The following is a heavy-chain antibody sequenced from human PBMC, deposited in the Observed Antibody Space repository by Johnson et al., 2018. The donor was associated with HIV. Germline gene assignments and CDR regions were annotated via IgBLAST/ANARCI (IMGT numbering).Heavy chain of an antibody. CDR1: GFIFSNYW. CDR3: TTIHYDSSSPGAFDF. CDR2: IKSKTDAGTT. Sequence: EVQLVESGGGLVQPGGSLRLSCAASGFIFSNYWMSWVRQAPGKGLEWVGRIKSKTDAGTTDYAAPVKGRFTISRDDSKNTLYLQMNSLQTEDTGVYYCTTIHYDSSSPGAFDFWGQGTMVTVSS. V-gene: IGHV3-15*01. D-gene: IGHD3-22*01. J-gene: IGHJ3*01.